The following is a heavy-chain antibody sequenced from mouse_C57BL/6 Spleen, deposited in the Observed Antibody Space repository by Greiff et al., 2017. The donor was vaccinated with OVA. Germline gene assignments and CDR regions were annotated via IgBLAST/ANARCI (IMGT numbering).Heavy chain of an antibody. Sequence: DVKLQESGAELVKPGASVKLSCTASGFNIKDYYMHWVKQRTEQGLEWIGRIDPEDGETKYAPKFQGKATITADTSSNTAYLQLSSLTSEDTAVYYCARFTTVVATSPYFDYWGQGTTLTVSS. V-gene: IGHV14-2*01. D-gene: IGHD1-1*01. CDR3: ARFTTVVATSPYFDY. J-gene: IGHJ2*01. CDR1: GFNIKDYY. CDR2: IDPEDGET.